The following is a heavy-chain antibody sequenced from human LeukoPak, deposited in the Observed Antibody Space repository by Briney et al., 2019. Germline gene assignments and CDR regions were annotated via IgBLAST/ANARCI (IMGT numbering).Heavy chain of an antibody. V-gene: IGHV3-48*01. CDR1: GFTFSNYN. J-gene: IGHJ4*02. CDR3: ARGTYSSSWSFDY. CDR2: ISTSSDTT. Sequence: GGSLRLSCAASGFTFSNYNMNWVRQAPGKGLEWVSHISTSSDTTYCADSVKGRFTISRDNAKNSLYLQMNSLRAEDTAVYYCARGTYSSSWSFDYWGQGTLVTVSS. D-gene: IGHD6-13*01.